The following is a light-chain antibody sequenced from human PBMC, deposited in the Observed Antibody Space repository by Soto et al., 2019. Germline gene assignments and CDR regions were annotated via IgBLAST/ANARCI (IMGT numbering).Light chain of an antibody. Sequence: EIVMTQSPVTLSVSPGERATLSCRASQSVSSNLAWYQQKPGQAPRLLIYGASTRATGIPGRFSGSGSGTEFTLTISSLQSEDFAVYYCQQYDNWPPLTFGGGTKVEIK. CDR2: GAS. J-gene: IGKJ4*01. CDR1: QSVSSN. V-gene: IGKV3-15*01. CDR3: QQYDNWPPLT.